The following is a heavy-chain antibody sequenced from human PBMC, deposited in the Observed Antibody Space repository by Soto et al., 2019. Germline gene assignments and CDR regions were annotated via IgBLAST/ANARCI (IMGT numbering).Heavy chain of an antibody. CDR1: GFTFDDYA. J-gene: IGHJ5*02. D-gene: IGHD6-13*01. CDR3: AKAPLPHLEYSSPFDP. CDR2: ISWNSGSI. Sequence: EVQLVESGGGLVQPGRSLRLSCAASGFTFDDYAMHWVRQAPGKGLEWVSGISWNSGSIGYADSVKGRFTISRDNAKNSMYLQMNSQRAEDTALYYCAKAPLPHLEYSSPFDPWGRGTLVTVSS. V-gene: IGHV3-9*01.